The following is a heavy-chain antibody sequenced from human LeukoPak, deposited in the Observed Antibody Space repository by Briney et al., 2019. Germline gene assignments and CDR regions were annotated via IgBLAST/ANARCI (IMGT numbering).Heavy chain of an antibody. CDR2: INPNSGGT. J-gene: IGHJ4*02. Sequence: VSVKVSCKASGYTFTGYYMHWVRQAPGQGLEWMGWINPNSGGTNYAQKFQGWVTMTRDTSISTAYMELSRLRSDDTAVYYCARGDSSGYYYWDYWGQGTLVTVSS. V-gene: IGHV1-2*04. CDR3: ARGDSSGYYYWDY. D-gene: IGHD3-22*01. CDR1: GYTFTGYY.